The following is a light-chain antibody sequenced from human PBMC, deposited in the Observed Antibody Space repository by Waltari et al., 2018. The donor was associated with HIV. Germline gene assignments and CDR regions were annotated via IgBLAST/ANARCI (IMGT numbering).Light chain of an antibody. CDR2: GAT. CDR1: QSVGTN. Sequence: EIVMTQSPGALSVSPGGRATFSCRASQSVGTNLAWFQQRPGQSPRLLIYGATVRATGVPGRFSGSGSGTRFTLTVTTLQSEDSGVYYCQQHDNLYSFGQGAKLEIK. J-gene: IGKJ2*03. CDR3: QQHDNLYS. V-gene: IGKV3-15*01.